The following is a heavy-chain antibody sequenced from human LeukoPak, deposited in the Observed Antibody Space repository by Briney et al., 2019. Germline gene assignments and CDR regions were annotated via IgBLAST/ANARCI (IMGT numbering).Heavy chain of an antibody. J-gene: IGHJ3*02. D-gene: IGHD3-22*01. CDR3: ARRIYYPTETTDAFDI. CDR1: GGSISSYY. V-gene: IGHV4-59*01. Sequence: SETLSLTCTVSGGSISSYYWSWIRQPPGKGLEWIGYIYYSGSTNYNPSLKSRVTISVDTSKNQFSLKLSSVTAADTAVYYCARRIYYPTETTDAFDIWGQGTMVTVSS. CDR2: IYYSGST.